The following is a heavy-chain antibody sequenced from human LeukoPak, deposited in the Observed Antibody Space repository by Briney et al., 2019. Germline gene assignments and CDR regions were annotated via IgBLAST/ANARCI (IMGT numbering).Heavy chain of an antibody. V-gene: IGHV3-48*03. D-gene: IGHD3-22*01. J-gene: IGHJ4*02. CDR1: GFTFSVYE. CDR3: AREMDYYDSRPIDY. Sequence: GGSLRLSCAASGFTFSVYEMNWVRQAPGKGLEWISYISSTDSTIYYADSVKGRFTISRDNAKKSLYLQMNSLRVEDTAVYYCAREMDYYDSRPIDYWGQGTLVTVSS. CDR2: ISSTDSTI.